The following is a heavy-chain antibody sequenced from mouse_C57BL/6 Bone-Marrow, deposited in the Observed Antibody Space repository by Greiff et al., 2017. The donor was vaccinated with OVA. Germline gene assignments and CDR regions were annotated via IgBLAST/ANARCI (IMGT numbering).Heavy chain of an antibody. D-gene: IGHD2-3*01. J-gene: IGHJ3*01. Sequence: QVQLQQSGPELVRPGASVKISCKAPGYTFTSHWLQWVRQRPGQGLEWIGEIFPGSGSTYYNEKFKGKATLTVDPASRTAYMQLISLTSEYSAVYFCASWGIYDGYYSHAYCGQGTLVTVSA. V-gene: IGHV1-56*01. CDR2: IFPGSGST. CDR3: ASWGIYDGYYSHAY. CDR1: GYTFTSHW.